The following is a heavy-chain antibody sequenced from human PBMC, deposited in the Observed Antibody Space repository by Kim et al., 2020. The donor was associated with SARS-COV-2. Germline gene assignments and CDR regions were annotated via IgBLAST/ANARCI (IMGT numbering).Heavy chain of an antibody. CDR3: ARDLGSSGWKTYYYYGMDV. D-gene: IGHD6-19*01. V-gene: IGHV1-18*01. J-gene: IGHJ6*02. CDR1: GYTFTSYG. CDR2: ISAYNGNT. Sequence: ASVKVSCKASGYTFTSYGISWVRQAPGQGLEWMGWISAYNGNTNYAQKLQGRVTMTTDTSTSTAYMELRSLRSDDTAVYYCARDLGSSGWKTYYYYGMDVWGQGTTVTVSS.